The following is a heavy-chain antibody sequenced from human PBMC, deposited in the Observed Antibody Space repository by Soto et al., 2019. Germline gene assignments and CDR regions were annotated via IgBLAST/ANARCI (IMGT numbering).Heavy chain of an antibody. CDR2: FDPEDGET. Sequence: ASVKVSCKVSGYTLTELSMHWVRQAPGKGLEWMGGFDPEDGETIYAQKFQGRVTMTEDTSTDTAYMELSSLRSEDTAVYYCATGYDSSGYYPAGLDYWGQGTLVTVSS. D-gene: IGHD3-22*01. J-gene: IGHJ4*02. V-gene: IGHV1-24*01. CDR1: GYTLTELS. CDR3: ATGYDSSGYYPAGLDY.